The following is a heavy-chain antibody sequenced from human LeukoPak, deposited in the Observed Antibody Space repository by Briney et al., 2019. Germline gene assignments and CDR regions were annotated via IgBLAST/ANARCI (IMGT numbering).Heavy chain of an antibody. CDR1: GYTFTSYA. CDR3: ARAAWGDYGDYVLVI. J-gene: IGHJ3*02. V-gene: IGHV7-4-1*02. CDR2: INTNTGNP. D-gene: IGHD4-17*01. Sequence: GASVKVSCKASGYTFTSYAMNWVRQAPGQGLDWMGWINTNTGNPTYAQGFTGRFVFSLDTSASTAYLQISSLKAEDTAVYYCARAAWGDYGDYVLVIWGQGTMVTVSS.